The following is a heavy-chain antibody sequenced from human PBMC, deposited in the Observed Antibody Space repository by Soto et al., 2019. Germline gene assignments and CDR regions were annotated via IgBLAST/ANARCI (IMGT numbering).Heavy chain of an antibody. D-gene: IGHD2-15*01. J-gene: IGHJ4*02. CDR3: ARDRQRGYCTGGSCYSYFDY. V-gene: IGHV4-34*01. Sequence: QVQLQQWGAGLLKPSETLSLTCAIYGGSFSGYYWSWIRQPPGMGLEWIGEVDQSGSTNYNPSLKSRLIISGDTSKNQFSLKLNSVTAADTAVYYCARDRQRGYCTGGSCYSYFDYWGQGALVTVSS. CDR1: GGSFSGYY. CDR2: VDQSGST.